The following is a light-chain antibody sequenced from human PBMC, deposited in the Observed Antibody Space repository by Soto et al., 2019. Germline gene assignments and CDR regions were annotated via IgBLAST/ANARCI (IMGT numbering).Light chain of an antibody. CDR3: QQYTNTNNPWM. CDR2: DAS. V-gene: IGKV1-5*01. J-gene: IGKJ1*01. Sequence: DIQVTQSPSTLSASFGDRVTITCRASQTISTWMAWYQQKPGKAPKLLIYDASTLESGVPSRFSGSGSGTEFTLIISGLQPDDYATYYCQQYTNTNNPWMFGQGTKVDIK. CDR1: QTISTW.